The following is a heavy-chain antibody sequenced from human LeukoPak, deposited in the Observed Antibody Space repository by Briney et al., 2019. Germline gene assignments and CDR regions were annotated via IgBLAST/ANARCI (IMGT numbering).Heavy chain of an antibody. CDR2: INHSGST. CDR3: ARVASSGSYSQFDY. CDR1: GGSFSGYY. D-gene: IGHD1-26*01. V-gene: IGHV4-34*01. Sequence: SETLSLTCAVYGGSFSGYYWSWIRQPPGKGLEWIGEINHSGSTNYNPSLKSRVTISVDTSKNQFSLKLSSVTAADTAVYYCARVASSGSYSQFDYWGQGTLVTVSS. J-gene: IGHJ4*02.